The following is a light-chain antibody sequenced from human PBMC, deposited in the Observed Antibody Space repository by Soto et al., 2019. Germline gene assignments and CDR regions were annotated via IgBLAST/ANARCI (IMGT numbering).Light chain of an antibody. Sequence: EIVMTQSRATLSVSPGERATLSCRASENVKFNLTWYQQRPGQAPRLLFYNASTRATAFPARFSGSGSGTDYILTISSLQSEDFAVYYCQQYYNWPLTFGQGTRLEIK. V-gene: IGKV3-15*01. CDR2: NAS. J-gene: IGKJ5*01. CDR3: QQYYNWPLT. CDR1: ENVKFN.